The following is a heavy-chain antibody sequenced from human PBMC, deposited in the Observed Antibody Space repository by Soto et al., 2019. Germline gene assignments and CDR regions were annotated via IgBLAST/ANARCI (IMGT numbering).Heavy chain of an antibody. CDR3: VRDRTQYSYGPFDP. CDR2: IYYSGST. Sequence: SETLSLTCTVSGGSISSYYWSWIRQPPGKGLEWIGYIYYSGSTNYNPSLKSRVTISVDTSKNQFSLKLSSVTAADTAVYYCVRDRTQYSYGPFDPWGQGTLVTVSS. J-gene: IGHJ5*02. CDR1: GGSISSYY. D-gene: IGHD5-18*01. V-gene: IGHV4-59*12.